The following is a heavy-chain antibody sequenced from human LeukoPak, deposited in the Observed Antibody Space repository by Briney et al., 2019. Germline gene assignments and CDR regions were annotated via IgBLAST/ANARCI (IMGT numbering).Heavy chain of an antibody. CDR2: MNPSSGNT. CDR1: GYTFTSYD. D-gene: IGHD3-22*01. V-gene: IGHV1-8*03. J-gene: IGHJ4*02. Sequence: ASVKVSCKASGYTFTSYDINWVRQATGQGLEWMGWMNPSSGNTGYAQKFQGRVTITRNTSISTAYMELSSLRSEDTAVYYCARGYYYDSSGSSMGLRYWGQGTLVTVSS. CDR3: ARGYYYDSSGSSMGLRY.